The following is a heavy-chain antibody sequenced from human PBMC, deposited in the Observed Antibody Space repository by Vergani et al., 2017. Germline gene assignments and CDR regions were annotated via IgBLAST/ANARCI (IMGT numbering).Heavy chain of an antibody. V-gene: IGHV3-30-3*01. D-gene: IGHD5-12*01. CDR3: ARGSGYGYGQYYFDY. J-gene: IGHJ4*02. Sequence: QVQLVESGGGVVQPGRSLRLSCAASGLTFSSYAMHWVRQAPGKGLEWVAVISYDGSNKYYADSVKGRFTISRDNSKNTLYLQMNSLRAEDTAVYYCARGSGYGYGQYYFDYWGQGTLVTVSS. CDR1: GLTFSSYA. CDR2: ISYDGSNK.